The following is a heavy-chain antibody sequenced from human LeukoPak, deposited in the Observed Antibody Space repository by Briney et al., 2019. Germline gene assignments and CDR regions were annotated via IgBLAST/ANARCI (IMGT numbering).Heavy chain of an antibody. Sequence: SVTVSCKASGGTFSSYAISWVRQAPGQGLEWMGGIIPIFGTANYAQKFQGRVTITADESTSTAYMELSSLRSEDTAVYYCARGGVYGDFRFDYWGQGTLVTVSS. J-gene: IGHJ4*02. CDR3: ARGGVYGDFRFDY. CDR2: IIPIFGTA. CDR1: GGTFSSYA. D-gene: IGHD4-17*01. V-gene: IGHV1-69*13.